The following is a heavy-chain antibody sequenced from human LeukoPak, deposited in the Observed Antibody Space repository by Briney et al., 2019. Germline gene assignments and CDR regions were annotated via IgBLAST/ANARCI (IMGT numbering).Heavy chain of an antibody. CDR2: SHYSGSS. CDR3: ARHARNSWHSDY. D-gene: IGHD6-13*01. J-gene: IGHJ4*02. Sequence: SETLSLTCTVSGVSIFSYYWNWIRQPPGQGLEWIGYSHYSGSSSYNPSLKGRVTISVDTSMNQFSLKLFSVTAADTAVYYCARHARNSWHSDYWGQGAVVTVSS. V-gene: IGHV4-59*08. CDR1: GVSIFSYY.